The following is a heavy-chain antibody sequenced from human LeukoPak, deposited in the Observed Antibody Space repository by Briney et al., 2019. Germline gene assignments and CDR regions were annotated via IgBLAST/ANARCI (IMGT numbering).Heavy chain of an antibody. CDR3: TTSEWLVQSDY. CDR2: ISSSSSYI. J-gene: IGHJ4*02. CDR1: GFTFSDYN. Sequence: GGSLRLSCAASGFTFSDYNMNWVRQAPGKGLEWVSSISSSSSYIYYADSVKGRFTISRDNAKNSLYLQMNSLRAEDTAVYYCTTSEWLVQSDYWGQGTLVTVSS. D-gene: IGHD6-19*01. V-gene: IGHV3-21*01.